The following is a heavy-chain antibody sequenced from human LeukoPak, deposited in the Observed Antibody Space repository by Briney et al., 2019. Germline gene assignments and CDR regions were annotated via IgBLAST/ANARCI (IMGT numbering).Heavy chain of an antibody. CDR2: ISGSGGTT. J-gene: IGHJ4*02. D-gene: IGHD1-1*01. V-gene: IGHV3-23*01. CDR1: GFTFGDYT. Sequence: GGSLRLSCTASGFTFGDYTMSWVRQAPGKGLEWVSTISGSGGTTYYADSVKGLFTISRDNSKNTLYLQMNSLRAEDTAVYYCATRSSTGNTKFDSWGQGTLVTVSS. CDR3: ATRSSTGNTKFDS.